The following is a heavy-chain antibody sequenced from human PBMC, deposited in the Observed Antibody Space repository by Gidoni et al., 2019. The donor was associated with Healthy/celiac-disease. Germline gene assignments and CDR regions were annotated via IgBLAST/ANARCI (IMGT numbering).Heavy chain of an antibody. CDR2: ISSSSSTI. D-gene: IGHD4-17*01. Sequence: EVQLTESRGGLLQPGASLTLPCAASGLTFSSYSTNWVRQSPGTVLEWVSYISSSSSTIYYADSVKGRFTISRDNAKNSLYLQMNRLRAEDTAVYYCARDRDYGVFDYWGQGTLVTVSS. CDR1: GLTFSSYS. CDR3: ARDRDYGVFDY. J-gene: IGHJ4*02. V-gene: IGHV3-48*01.